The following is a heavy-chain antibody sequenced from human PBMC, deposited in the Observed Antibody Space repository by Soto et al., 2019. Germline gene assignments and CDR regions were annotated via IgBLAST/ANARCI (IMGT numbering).Heavy chain of an antibody. CDR1: GFTFDDYA. CDR3: AKVGCSGGSCYWFDY. J-gene: IGHJ4*02. D-gene: IGHD2-15*01. Sequence: PGGSLRLSCAASGFTFDDYAMHWVRQAPGKGLEWVSGISWNSGSIGYADSVKGRFTISRDNAKNSLYLQMNSLRAEDTALYYCAKVGCSGGSCYWFDYWGQGTLVTVSS. CDR2: ISWNSGSI. V-gene: IGHV3-9*01.